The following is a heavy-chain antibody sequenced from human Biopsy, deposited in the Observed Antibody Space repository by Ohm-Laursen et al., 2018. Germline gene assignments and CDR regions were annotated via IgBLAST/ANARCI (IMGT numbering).Heavy chain of an antibody. CDR2: INHSGST. CDR1: GGSFSGYY. D-gene: IGHD6-19*01. CDR3: ARGRLRAVARFDY. V-gene: IGHV4-34*01. J-gene: IGHJ4*02. Sequence: GTLSLTCAVYGGSFSGYYWSWIRQPPGKGLEWIGEINHSGSTNYNPSLKSRVTISVDTSKDQFSLKLSSVTAADTAVYYCARGRLRAVARFDYWGQGTLVTVSS.